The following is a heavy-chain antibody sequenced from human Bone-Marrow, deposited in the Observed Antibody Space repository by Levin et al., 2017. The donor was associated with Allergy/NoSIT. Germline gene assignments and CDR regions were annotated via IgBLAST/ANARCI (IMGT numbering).Heavy chain of an antibody. V-gene: IGHV3-9*01. CDR2: LSWDGDSI. CDR1: GFTFDDFA. J-gene: IGHJ5*02. D-gene: IGHD6-19*01. Sequence: GGSLRLSCAASGFTFDDFAMHWVRQVPGKGPEWVSGLSWDGDSIIYADSVKGRFTISRDNANNSLYVQMNSLRVEDTALYYCVKDGRLAVSGIFAHWGQGTLVTVSS. CDR3: VKDGRLAVSGIFAH.